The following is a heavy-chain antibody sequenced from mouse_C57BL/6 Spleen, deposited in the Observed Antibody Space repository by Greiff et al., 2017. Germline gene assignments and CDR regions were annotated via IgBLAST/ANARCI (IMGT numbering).Heavy chain of an antibody. CDR1: GYAFSSYW. CDR2: IYPGDGDT. Sequence: QVQLQHSGAELVKPGASVKISCKASGYAFSSYWMNWVKQRPGKGLEWIGQIYPGDGDTNYNGKFKGKATLTADNSSSTAYMQLSSLTSEDSAVYCCARGGFHDVDYWGQGTTLTVSS. D-gene: IGHD3-1*01. J-gene: IGHJ2*01. CDR3: ARGGFHDVDY. V-gene: IGHV1-80*01.